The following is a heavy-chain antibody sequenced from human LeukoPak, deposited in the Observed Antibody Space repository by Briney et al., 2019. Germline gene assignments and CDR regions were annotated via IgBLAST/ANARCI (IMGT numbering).Heavy chain of an antibody. CDR1: GYTFTSYD. Sequence: ASVKVSCKASGYTFTSYDINWVRQATGQGLEWMGWMNPNSGNTGYAQKFQGRVTMTRDTSTSTVYMELSSLRSEDTAVYYCARDLFRSSSTSCPLSYWGQGTLVTVSS. CDR2: MNPNSGNT. V-gene: IGHV1-8*01. J-gene: IGHJ4*02. CDR3: ARDLFRSSSTSCPLSY. D-gene: IGHD2-2*01.